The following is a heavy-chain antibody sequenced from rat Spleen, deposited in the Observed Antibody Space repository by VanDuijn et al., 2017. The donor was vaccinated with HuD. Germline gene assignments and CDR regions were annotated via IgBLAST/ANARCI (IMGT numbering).Heavy chain of an antibody. CDR1: GFTFSSFP. D-gene: IGHD1-5*01. J-gene: IGHJ4*01. Sequence: EVQLVESGGGLVQPGRSLKLSCAASGFTFSSFPMAWVRQAPKKGLEWVASISSGGGGTYYPDSVMGRFTISRDNAKSTLYLEMDSLRSEDTATYYWSRQKYSYNSYVMDDWCQGASVTVSS. CDR2: ISSGGGGT. CDR3: SRQKYSYNSYVMDD. V-gene: IGHV5-25*01.